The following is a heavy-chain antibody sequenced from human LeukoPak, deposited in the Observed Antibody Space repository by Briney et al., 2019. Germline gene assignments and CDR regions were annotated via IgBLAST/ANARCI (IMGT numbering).Heavy chain of an antibody. CDR1: RGSISSYY. J-gene: IGHJ4*02. V-gene: IGHV4-4*07. D-gene: IGHD3-22*01. CDR2: IYISGST. CDR3: ARVVWFYDTSGYYAERFDY. Sequence: SETLSLTCSVSRGSISSYYWSWIRQPAGKGLEWIGRIYISGSTNYNPSLKSRVTMSVDTSKNQFSLKLSSVTAADTAVYYCARVVWFYDTSGYYAERFDYWGQGTLVTVSA.